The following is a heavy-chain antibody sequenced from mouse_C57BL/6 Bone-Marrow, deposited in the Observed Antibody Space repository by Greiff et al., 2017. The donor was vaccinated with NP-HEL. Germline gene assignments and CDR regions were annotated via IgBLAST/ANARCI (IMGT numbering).Heavy chain of an antibody. CDR1: GFNIKDYY. CDR2: IDPEDGET. V-gene: IGHV14-2*01. D-gene: IGHD2-2*01. CDR3: ALHPLLWVRGWYFDV. Sequence: EVQRVESGAELVKPGASVKLSCTASGFNIKDYYMHWVKQRTEQGLEWIGRIDPEDGETKYAPKFQGKATITADTSSNTAYLQLSSLTSEDTAVYYSALHPLLWVRGWYFDVWGTETTVSVSS. J-gene: IGHJ1*03.